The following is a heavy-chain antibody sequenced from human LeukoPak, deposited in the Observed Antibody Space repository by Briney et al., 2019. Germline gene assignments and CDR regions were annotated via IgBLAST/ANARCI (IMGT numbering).Heavy chain of an antibody. J-gene: IGHJ4*02. CDR3: ARDRGPIVVVVYDY. Sequence: GGSLRLSCVASGFGFSYYDMNWVRQTPGKGLEWVSTISGTDDSTYYADSVKGRFTISRDNSKNTLYLQMDSLRAEDTAVYYCARDRGPIVVVVYDYWGQGTLVTVSS. CDR2: ISGTDDST. D-gene: IGHD2-15*01. V-gene: IGHV3-23*01. CDR1: GFGFSYYD.